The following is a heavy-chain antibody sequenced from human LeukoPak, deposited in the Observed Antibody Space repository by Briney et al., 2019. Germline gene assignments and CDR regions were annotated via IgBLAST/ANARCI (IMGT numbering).Heavy chain of an antibody. CDR2: TYYSGST. Sequence: SETPSLTCTVSGGSISSHYWSWIRQPPGKGLEWIGYTYYSGSTNYNPSLKSRVTISVDTSKNQFSLKLSSVTAADTAVYYCARGTPLVPAAKKNWFDPWGQGTLVTVSS. V-gene: IGHV4-59*11. CDR3: ARGTPLVPAAKKNWFDP. J-gene: IGHJ5*02. CDR1: GGSISSHY. D-gene: IGHD2-2*01.